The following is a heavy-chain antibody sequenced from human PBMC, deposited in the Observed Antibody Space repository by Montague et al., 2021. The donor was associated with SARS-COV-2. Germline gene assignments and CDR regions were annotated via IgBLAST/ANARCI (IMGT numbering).Heavy chain of an antibody. CDR2: IYTTGST. CDR1: GGSINRYY. CDR3: ARDGDYDYIWGSYRPYYFDN. Sequence: SETLSLTCTVSGGSINRYYWSWIRQPAGKGLEWIGRIYTTGSTNSNPSLMSRVTMSVDTSKNQFLLNLSSVTAADTAIYYCARDGDYDYIWGSYRPYYFDNWGQGTLVTVSS. J-gene: IGHJ4*02. D-gene: IGHD3-16*02. V-gene: IGHV4-4*07.